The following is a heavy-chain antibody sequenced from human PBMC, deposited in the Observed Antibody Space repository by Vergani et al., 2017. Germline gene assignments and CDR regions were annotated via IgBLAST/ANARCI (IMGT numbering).Heavy chain of an antibody. D-gene: IGHD3-22*01. Sequence: EVQLVQSGAEVKKPGESLRISCKGSGYSFTRYWISWVRQMTGKGLEWMGRIDPSESYTNYSLSFQGHVTISADKSISTAYLQWSSLKAADTAMYYCARVGLSYYDSSSYYYAPGGWFDPWGQGTLVTVSS. CDR3: ARVGLSYYDSSSYYYAPGGWFDP. J-gene: IGHJ5*02. CDR1: GYSFTRYW. CDR2: IDPSESYT. V-gene: IGHV5-10-1*03.